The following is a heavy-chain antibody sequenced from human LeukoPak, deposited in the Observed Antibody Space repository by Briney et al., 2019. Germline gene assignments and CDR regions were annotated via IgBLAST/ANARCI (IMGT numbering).Heavy chain of an antibody. CDR2: ITSDGSSS. CDR3: AKGPPFSSTWYFDF. J-gene: IGHJ4*02. Sequence: GGSLRHSCTASGFTFSSHDLSWVRQAPGKGLEWVPSITSDGSSSFYADSVKGRFTISRDNPKNTLYLQMNSLRAEDTAVYYCAKGPPFSSTWYFDFWAQGALVTVSS. CDR1: GFTFSSHD. V-gene: IGHV3-23*01. D-gene: IGHD6-13*01.